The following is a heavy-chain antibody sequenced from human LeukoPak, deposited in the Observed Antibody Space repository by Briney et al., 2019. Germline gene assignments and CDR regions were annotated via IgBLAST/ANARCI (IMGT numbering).Heavy chain of an antibody. D-gene: IGHD3-22*01. CDR1: GFTFSSYE. CDR2: ISSSGSTI. V-gene: IGHV3-48*03. Sequence: GGSLRLSCAASGFTFSSYEMNWVRQAPGKGLEWVSYISSSGSTIYYADSVKGRFTISRDNAKNSLYLQMNSLRAEDTAVYYCARDVQYYYDSSGYYRTAYYYYYYYMDVWGKGTTVPSP. CDR3: ARDVQYYYDSSGYYRTAYYYYYYYMDV. J-gene: IGHJ6*03.